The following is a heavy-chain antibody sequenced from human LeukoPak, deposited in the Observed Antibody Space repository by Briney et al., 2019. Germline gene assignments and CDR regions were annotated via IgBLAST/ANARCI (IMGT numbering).Heavy chain of an antibody. J-gene: IGHJ6*03. CDR3: AKYPLTIFPDYYYYYYMDV. CDR1: GFTFSSYA. V-gene: IGHV3-23*01. CDR2: ISGSGGST. Sequence: GGSLRLSCAASGFTFSSYAMSWVRHAPGKGLEWVSAISGSGGSTYYADSVKGRFTISRDNSKNTLYLQMNSLRAEDTAVYYCAKYPLTIFPDYYYYYYMDVWGKGTTVTVSS. D-gene: IGHD3-3*01.